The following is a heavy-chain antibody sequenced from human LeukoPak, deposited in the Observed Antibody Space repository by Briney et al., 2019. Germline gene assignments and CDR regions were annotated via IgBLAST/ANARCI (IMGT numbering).Heavy chain of an antibody. CDR1: GGSFRDYY. V-gene: IGHV4-34*01. D-gene: IGHD6-19*01. CDR2: INHSGGT. CDR3: ASSPWLSHRP. J-gene: IGHJ5*02. Sequence: SETLSLTCAVYGGSFRDYYWSWIRQPPGKGLEWIGEINHSGGTDYNPSLKSRVTISVDTSNNQFSLKLSSVTAADTAVYYCASSPWLSHRPWGQGTLVTVSS.